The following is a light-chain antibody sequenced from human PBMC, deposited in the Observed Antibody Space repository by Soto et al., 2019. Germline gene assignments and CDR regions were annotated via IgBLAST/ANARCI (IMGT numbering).Light chain of an antibody. CDR3: QSYGSSLSGFV. Sequence: QSVLTQPPSMSGAPGQRVTISCTGSSSNIGAGYDVHWYRQLPGTAPKLLISGNNNRPSGVPDRFSGSKSGTSASLAITWLQDEDEADYYCQSYGSSLSGFVFGTGTQLTVL. CDR1: SSNIGAGYD. CDR2: GNN. V-gene: IGLV1-40*01. J-gene: IGLJ1*01.